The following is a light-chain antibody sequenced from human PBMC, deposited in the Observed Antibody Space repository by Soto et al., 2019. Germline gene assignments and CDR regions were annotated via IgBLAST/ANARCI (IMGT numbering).Light chain of an antibody. Sequence: QSVLTQPPSVSGAPGQRVTISCTGNSSNIGAGYDVHWYQQLPGKAPKLLIFGNSHRPSGVPDRFFGSKSGTSASLAITGLQAEDEADYYCQSYDRSLSGSVFGGGTQLNVL. CDR2: GNS. V-gene: IGLV1-40*01. J-gene: IGLJ7*01. CDR3: QSYDRSLSGSV. CDR1: SSNIGAGYD.